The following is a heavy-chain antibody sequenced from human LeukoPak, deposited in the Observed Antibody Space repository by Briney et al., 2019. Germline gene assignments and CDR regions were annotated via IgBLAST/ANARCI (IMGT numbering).Heavy chain of an antibody. CDR2: INPSGGST. CDR1: GYTFTSYY. J-gene: IGHJ3*02. D-gene: IGHD6-6*01. CDR3: ARDPSIAARPGAFDI. V-gene: IGHV1-46*01. Sequence: ASVKVSCKASGYTFTSYYMHWVRQAPGQGLEWMGIINPSGGSTSYAQKFQGRVTMTRDTSTSTVYMELSSLRSEDTAVYYCARDPSIAARPGAFDIWGQGTMVTV.